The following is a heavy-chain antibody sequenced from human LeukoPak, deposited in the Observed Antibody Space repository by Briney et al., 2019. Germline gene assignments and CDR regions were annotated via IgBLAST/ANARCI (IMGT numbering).Heavy chain of an antibody. CDR1: GGSINNYY. CDR3: AGGGDYGDLRYFDY. V-gene: IGHV4-59*01. D-gene: IGHD4-17*01. CDR2: IYYRGST. Sequence: TSETLSLTCTASGGSINNYYWSWIRRPPGKGQEWIGYIYYRGSTNYNPSLKSRVTFSVDTSKNQFSLKLNSVTAADTAVYYCAGGGDYGDLRYFDYWGQGTLVTVSS. J-gene: IGHJ4*02.